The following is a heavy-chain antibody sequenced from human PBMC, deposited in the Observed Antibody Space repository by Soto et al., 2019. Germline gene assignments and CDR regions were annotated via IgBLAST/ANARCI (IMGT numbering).Heavy chain of an antibody. CDR1: GASIITNNYF. D-gene: IGHD4-17*01. CDR2: ISYSGRT. J-gene: IGHJ4*02. V-gene: IGHV4-39*01. Sequence: SEALSLTCTVSGASIITNNYFWVWIRQSPRRGLELIGSISYSGRTYDNPSLQSRVTISIDASKNQFSLKLTSVTTADTSIYYCARRRASDYGGNHHPYYFDRWGQGTLVTVSS. CDR3: ARRRASDYGGNHHPYYFDR.